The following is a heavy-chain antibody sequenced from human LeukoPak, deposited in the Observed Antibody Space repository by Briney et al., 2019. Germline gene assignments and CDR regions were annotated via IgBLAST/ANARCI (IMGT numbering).Heavy chain of an antibody. CDR3: ARDATTVTTIIDY. V-gene: IGHV4-4*07. CDR2: ISNSGSA. D-gene: IGHD4-17*01. Sequence: SETLPLTCTVSGDSISTYYWSWIRQPAGKGLEWIGRISNSGSASYNPSLKSRVTMSLDTSKNQFSLKLSSVTAADTAVYYCARDATTVTTIIDYWGQGTLVTVSS. J-gene: IGHJ4*02. CDR1: GDSISTYY.